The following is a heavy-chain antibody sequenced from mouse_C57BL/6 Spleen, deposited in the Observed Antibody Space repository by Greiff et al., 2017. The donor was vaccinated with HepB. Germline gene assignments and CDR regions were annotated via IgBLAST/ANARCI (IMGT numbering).Heavy chain of an antibody. J-gene: IGHJ1*03. CDR2: ISYSGRT. Sequence: EVQLQQSGPGMVKPSQSLSLTCTVTGYSITSGYDWHWIRHFPGNKLEWMGYISYSGRTIYNPSLKSRISITHDTSKNHFILKLKSVTTEDTATYYCARGGTVVAPEYFDVWGTGTTVTVSS. D-gene: IGHD1-1*01. CDR1: GYSITSGYD. V-gene: IGHV3-1*01. CDR3: ARGGTVVAPEYFDV.